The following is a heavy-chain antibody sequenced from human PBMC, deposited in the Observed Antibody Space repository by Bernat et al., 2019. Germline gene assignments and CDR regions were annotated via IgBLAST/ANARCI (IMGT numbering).Heavy chain of an antibody. CDR3: ASEEGQRYYDFRGGYLDGFDA. CDR1: GFTFSSYW. D-gene: IGHD3-3*01. CDR2: KEQVGSKK. Sequence: EVQLVESGGGLVQPGGSLRLSCAASGFTFSSYWMGWVRQAPGNGLEWVSNKEQVGSKKYYVDSVKGRFTISRDNTKNSLSMQMNILRAEDTTVDYCASEEGQRYYDFRGGYLDGFDAGGQGTLVTVSS. V-gene: IGHV3-7*01. J-gene: IGHJ5*02.